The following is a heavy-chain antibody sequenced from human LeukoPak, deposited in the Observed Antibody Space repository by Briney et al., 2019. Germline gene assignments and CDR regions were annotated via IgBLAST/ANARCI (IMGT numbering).Heavy chain of an antibody. Sequence: GGSLRLSCAASGFTFSSYAMSWVRQAPGKGLEWVSAISGSTGSTYYADSVKGRLTISRDNSKSTLYLQMNSLRAEDTAVYYCAKDDHGGSGWRDYFDYWGQGTLVTVSS. CDR3: AKDDHGGSGWRDYFDY. V-gene: IGHV3-23*01. CDR1: GFTFSSYA. D-gene: IGHD6-19*01. J-gene: IGHJ4*02. CDR2: ISGSTGST.